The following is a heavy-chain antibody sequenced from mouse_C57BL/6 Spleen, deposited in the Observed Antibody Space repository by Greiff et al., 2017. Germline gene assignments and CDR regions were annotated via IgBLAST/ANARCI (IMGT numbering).Heavy chain of an antibody. J-gene: IGHJ2*01. Sequence: VKLQQPGAELVMPGASVKLSCKASGYTFTSYWMHWVKQRPGQGLEWIGEIDPSDSYTNYNQKFKGKSTLTVDKSSSTAYMQLSSLTSEDSAVYYCARRTARGYYFDYWGQGTTLTVSS. CDR2: IDPSDSYT. CDR3: ARRTARGYYFDY. CDR1: GYTFTSYW. V-gene: IGHV1-69*01.